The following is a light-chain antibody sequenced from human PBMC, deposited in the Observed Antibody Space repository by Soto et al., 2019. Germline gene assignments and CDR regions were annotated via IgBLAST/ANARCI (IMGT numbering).Light chain of an antibody. Sequence: DIVLTQSPGTLSLSPGERATLSCRASQSVSSSYFAWYQQKPGQAPRLLIYGASNRATGIPDRFSGGGTATDFTLTISRLEPEDFAVYYCQQYDESPLTFGGETKVDI. CDR2: GAS. V-gene: IGKV3-20*01. CDR1: QSVSSSY. J-gene: IGKJ4*01. CDR3: QQYDESPLT.